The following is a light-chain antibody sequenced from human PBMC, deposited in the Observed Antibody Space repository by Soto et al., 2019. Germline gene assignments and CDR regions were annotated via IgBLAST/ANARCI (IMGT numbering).Light chain of an antibody. V-gene: IGKV3-15*01. J-gene: IGKJ3*01. CDR1: QGVGSD. Sequence: EIVMTQSPATLSVSPGERATLSCRASQGVGSDVAWYQQKPGQGPRLLIFDASNRASGISSRFSGSGSGTEFTPTISSPLSEDSAVSYCQQDNDWPPITFGPGTKVDIK. CDR3: QQDNDWPPIT. CDR2: DAS.